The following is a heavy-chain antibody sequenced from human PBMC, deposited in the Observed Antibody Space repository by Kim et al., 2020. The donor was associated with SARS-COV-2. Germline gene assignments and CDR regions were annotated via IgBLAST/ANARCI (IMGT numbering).Heavy chain of an antibody. V-gene: IGHV4-38-2*02. CDR2: ISHGGNN. CDR1: GSSIGSGYY. Sequence: SETLSLTCTVSGSSIGSGYYWGWIRQPPGRGLEWIGSISHGGNNYYSSSLKSRVTISVDTSKEQFYLKLSSVTAADTAIYYCAQQVVSGWINFDVWRRG. D-gene: IGHD6-13*01. CDR3: AQQVVSGWINFDV. J-gene: IGHJ3*01.